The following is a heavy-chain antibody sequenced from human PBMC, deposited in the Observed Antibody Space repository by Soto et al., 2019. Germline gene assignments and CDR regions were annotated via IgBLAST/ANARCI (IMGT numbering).Heavy chain of an antibody. CDR2: ITPNSGGT. J-gene: IGHJ5*02. V-gene: IGHV1-2*02. CDR1: GYTFTACY. CDR3: ARSGTGWATNWFDP. Sequence: ASVEVSCKASGYTFTACYMHWVRRAPGQGLEWMGWITPNSGGTNYAQKFQGRVTMTRDTSINTAYMELNSLRSDDTAVYYCARSGTGWATNWFDPWGQGTLVTVSS. D-gene: IGHD6-19*01.